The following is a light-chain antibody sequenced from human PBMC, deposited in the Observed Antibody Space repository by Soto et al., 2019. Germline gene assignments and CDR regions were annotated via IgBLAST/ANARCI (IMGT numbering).Light chain of an antibody. J-gene: IGLJ1*01. CDR1: SSDVGGHNY. Sequence: SALTQAASASGSPGPSVTIYCTGTSSDVGGHNYVSWYQQHPGKAPKLMIYEVTKRPSGVPDRFSGSKSGNTASLTVSGLQVEDEADYYCSSYAGSNNYVFGSGTKVTVL. CDR2: EVT. CDR3: SSYAGSNNYV. V-gene: IGLV2-8*01.